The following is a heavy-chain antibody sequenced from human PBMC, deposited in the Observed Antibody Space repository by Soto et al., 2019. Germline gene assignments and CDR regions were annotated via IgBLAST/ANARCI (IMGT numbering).Heavy chain of an antibody. J-gene: IGHJ4*02. D-gene: IGHD3-22*01. V-gene: IGHV1-8*01. CDR1: GYTFTSCD. Sequence: ASVKVSCKASGYTFTSCDINWVRQATGQGLEWMGWMNPHSGIAYYAQKFQGRVTITADKSTTTAYMELSSLRSEDTAVYYCARDLADRYFDYWGQGTLVTVSS. CDR3: ARDLADRYFDY. CDR2: MNPHSGIA.